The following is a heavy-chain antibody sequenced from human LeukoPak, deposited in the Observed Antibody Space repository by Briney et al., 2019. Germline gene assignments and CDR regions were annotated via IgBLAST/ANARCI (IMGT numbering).Heavy chain of an antibody. CDR2: IYYSGST. Sequence: PSETLSLTCTVSGGSISSYYWSWIRQPPGKGLEWIGYIYYSGSTNYNPSLKSRVTISVDTSKNQFSLKLSSVTAADTAVYYCARDPYSHLGRERDWFDPWGQGTLVTVSS. CDR1: GGSISSYY. D-gene: IGHD3-16*01. J-gene: IGHJ5*02. CDR3: ARDPYSHLGRERDWFDP. V-gene: IGHV4-59*01.